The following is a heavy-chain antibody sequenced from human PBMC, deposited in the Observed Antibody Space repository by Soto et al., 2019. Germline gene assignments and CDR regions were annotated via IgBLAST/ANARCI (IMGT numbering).Heavy chain of an antibody. D-gene: IGHD1-7*01. V-gene: IGHV3-7*01. Sequence: PGGSLRLSCAASGFTFSSYWMSWVRQAPGKGLEWVANIKQDGSGKYYVDSVKGRFTISRDNAKNSLYLQMNSLRAEDTAVYYCARDPTTSYYYYMDVWGKGTTVTVSS. CDR3: ARDPTTSYYYYMDV. J-gene: IGHJ6*03. CDR1: GFTFSSYW. CDR2: IKQDGSGK.